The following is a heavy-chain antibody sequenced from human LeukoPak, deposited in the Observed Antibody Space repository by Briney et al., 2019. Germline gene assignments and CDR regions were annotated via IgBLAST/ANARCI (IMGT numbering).Heavy chain of an antibody. CDR3: AKLEVNSWYVIDY. J-gene: IGHJ4*02. CDR1: GFTFSSYA. V-gene: IGHV3-30-3*02. Sequence: GGSLRLSCAASGFTFSSYAMHWVRQAPGKGLEWVAVISYDGSNKYYADSVKGRFTISRDNSKNTVYLQMNTLRAEDTALYYCAKLEVNSWYVIDYWGQGALVTVSS. CDR2: ISYDGSNK. D-gene: IGHD6-13*01.